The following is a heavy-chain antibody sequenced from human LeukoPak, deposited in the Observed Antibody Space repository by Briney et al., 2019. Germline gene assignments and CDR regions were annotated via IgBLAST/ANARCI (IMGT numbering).Heavy chain of an antibody. CDR1: GYTFTVYA. CDR3: ARGITFGGSDNWFDP. CDR2: INAGNGNT. D-gene: IGHD3-16*01. Sequence: ASVKVSCRASGYTFTVYAIHWVRQAPGQRLEWMGWINAGNGNTKYSQKFQGRVTITRDTSASTAYMELSSLRSEDTAVYYCARGITFGGSDNWFDPWGQGTLVTVSS. J-gene: IGHJ5*02. V-gene: IGHV1-3*01.